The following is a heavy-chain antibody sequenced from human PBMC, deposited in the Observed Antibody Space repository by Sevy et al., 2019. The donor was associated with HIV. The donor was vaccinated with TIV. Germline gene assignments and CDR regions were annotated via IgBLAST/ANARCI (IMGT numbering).Heavy chain of an antibody. V-gene: IGHV4-39*01. CDR2: IYYSGNT. Sequence: SETLSLTCTVSGDSITSNTYYWAWIRQPPGKGLEWIGSIYYSGNTYYNPSLKSLVTISVDTSKNQFSLELSSVTAADTAVYYCAWNIAVLLKWFDPWGQGTLVTVSS. J-gene: IGHJ5*02. D-gene: IGHD6-19*01. CDR3: AWNIAVLLKWFDP. CDR1: GDSITSNTYY.